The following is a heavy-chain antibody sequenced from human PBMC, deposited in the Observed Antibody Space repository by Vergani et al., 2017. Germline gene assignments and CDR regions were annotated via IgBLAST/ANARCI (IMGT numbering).Heavy chain of an antibody. V-gene: IGHV3-48*01. CDR2: ISRSSSTI. CDR1: GSTFSSYA. Sequence: EVQLVESGGGLVQPGGSLRLSCAASGSTFSSYAMNWVRQAPGKGLEWVSCISRSSSTIYYADSVKGRFTISRDNAKHSLHLQMNNLRAEDTAVYYCARQSRDVFCTNGVCPLGYWGQGALVTVSS. D-gene: IGHD2-8*01. CDR3: ARQSRDVFCTNGVCPLGY. J-gene: IGHJ4*02.